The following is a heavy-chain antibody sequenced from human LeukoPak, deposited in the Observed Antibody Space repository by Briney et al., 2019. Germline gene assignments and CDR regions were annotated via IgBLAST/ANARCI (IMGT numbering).Heavy chain of an antibody. D-gene: IGHD5-24*01. J-gene: IGHJ4*02. CDR2: INPSGGST. CDR3: ARAAGRV. CDR1: GYTFTSYY. V-gene: IGHV1-46*01. Sequence: ASVKVSCKASGYTFTSYYMHWVRQAPGQGLEWMGIINPSGGSTSYAQKFQGRVTITRNTSISTAYMELSSLRYEDTAVYYCARAAGRVWGQGTLVTVSS.